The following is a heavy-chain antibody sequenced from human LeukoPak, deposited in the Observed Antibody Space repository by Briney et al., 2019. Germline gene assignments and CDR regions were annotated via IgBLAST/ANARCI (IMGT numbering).Heavy chain of an antibody. J-gene: IGHJ5*02. Sequence: SQTLSLTRTVSGGSISSGGYHWSWLRQHPGKGLEWIGYIYYSGSTYYNPSLKSRVTISVDTSKNQFSLRLSSVTAADTAVYYCASGVSTSHNWFDPWGQGTLVTVSS. CDR2: IYYSGST. V-gene: IGHV4-31*03. D-gene: IGHD2-2*01. CDR3: ASGVSTSHNWFDP. CDR1: GGSISSGGYH.